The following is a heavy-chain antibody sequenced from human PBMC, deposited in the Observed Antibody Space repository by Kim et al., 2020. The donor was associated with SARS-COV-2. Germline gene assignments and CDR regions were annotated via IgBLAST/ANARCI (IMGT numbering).Heavy chain of an antibody. V-gene: IGHV4-34*01. J-gene: IGHJ6*02. Sequence: SETLSLTCAVYGGSFSGYYWSWIRQPPGKGLEWIGEINHSGSTNYNPSLKSRVTISVDTSKNQFSLKLSSVTAADTAVYYCASVGGYYGSGSYLGYYYYCGMDVWGQGTTVTVSS. CDR2: INHSGST. CDR3: ASVGGYYGSGSYLGYYYYCGMDV. CDR1: GGSFSGYY. D-gene: IGHD3-10*01.